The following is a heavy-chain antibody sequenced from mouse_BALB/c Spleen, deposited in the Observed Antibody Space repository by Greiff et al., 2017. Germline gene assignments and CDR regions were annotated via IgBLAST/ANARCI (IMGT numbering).Heavy chain of an antibody. D-gene: IGHD3-1*01. V-gene: IGHV5-9-3*01. CDR1: GFTFSSYT. J-gene: IGHJ3*01. CDR3: EVARATAWFAY. Sequence: EVNVVESGGGLVQPGGSLKLSCAASGFTFSSYTMSWVRQTPEKRLEWVATISSGGSYTYYPDSVKGRFTISRDNAKNTLYLQMSSLRSEDTAMYYCEVARATAWFAYWGQGTLVTVSA. CDR2: ISSGGSYT.